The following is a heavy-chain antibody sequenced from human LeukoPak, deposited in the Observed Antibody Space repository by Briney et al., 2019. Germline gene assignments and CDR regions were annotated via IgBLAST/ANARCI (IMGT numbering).Heavy chain of an antibody. V-gene: IGHV1-18*01. CDR2: IIAYNGNT. CDR1: LYTFTSYR. CDR3: ASSIVAVPASIPGDYYSYGIDV. J-gene: IGHJ6*02. Sequence: ASVKDSCKASLYTFTSYRISWVRPAPGQGREWVQSIIAYNGNTNYAQNLQGRDTTTTDTSTSTAYMEMRSLRYDYTPVYYCASSIVAVPASIPGDYYSYGIDVWGQGTTVTVSS. D-gene: IGHD2-2*02.